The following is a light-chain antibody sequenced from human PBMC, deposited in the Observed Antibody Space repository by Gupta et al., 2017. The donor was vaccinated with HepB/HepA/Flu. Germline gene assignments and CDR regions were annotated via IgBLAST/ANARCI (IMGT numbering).Light chain of an antibody. J-gene: IGLJ2*01. CDR1: SSDVGNYDY. V-gene: IGLV2-8*01. CDR3: SSYAGSNNLV. Sequence: QSALTQPTSAAGSPGQSVTISCTGTSSDVGNYDYVSWYQQHPGKAPKLMIYEVTKRPSGVPDRFSGSKSANTASLTVSGLQAEDEADYYCSSYAGSNNLVFGGGTKLTVL. CDR2: EVT.